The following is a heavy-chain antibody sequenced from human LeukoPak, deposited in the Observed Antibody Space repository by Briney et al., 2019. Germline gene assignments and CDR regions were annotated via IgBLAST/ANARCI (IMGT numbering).Heavy chain of an antibody. CDR3: ARDRGAGFRSGQTYFDY. J-gene: IGHJ4*02. D-gene: IGHD3-3*01. Sequence: GGSLRLSCAASGFTFSSYSMNWVRQAPGKGLEWVSSISSSSSYIYYADSVKGRFTISRDNAKNSLYLQMNSLRAEDTAVYYCARDRGAGFRSGQTYFDYWGQGTLVTVSS. CDR1: GFTFSSYS. V-gene: IGHV3-21*01. CDR2: ISSSSSYI.